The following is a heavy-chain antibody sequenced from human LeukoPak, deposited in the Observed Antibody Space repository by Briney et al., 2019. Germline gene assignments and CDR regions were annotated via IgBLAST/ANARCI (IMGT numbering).Heavy chain of an antibody. D-gene: IGHD3-9*01. V-gene: IGHV1-2*02. Sequence: ASVKVSCKVSGYTLTELSMHWVRQAPGQGLEWMGWINPNSGGTNYAQKFQGRVTMTRDTSISTAYMELSRLRSDDTAVYYCARAPTQLRCFDWSLDAFDIWGQGTMVTVSS. J-gene: IGHJ3*02. CDR3: ARAPTQLRCFDWSLDAFDI. CDR2: INPNSGGT. CDR1: GYTLTELS.